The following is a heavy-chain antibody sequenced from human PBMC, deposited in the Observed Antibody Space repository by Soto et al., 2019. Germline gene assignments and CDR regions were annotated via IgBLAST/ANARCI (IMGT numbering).Heavy chain of an antibody. D-gene: IGHD1-26*01. J-gene: IGHJ4*02. V-gene: IGHV3-64D*06. CDR1: GFTFSSSA. Sequence: PVGSLRLSCSASGFTFSSSAMHWVRQAPGKGLEYVSAISSHGRSTYYADSVKGRFTISRDNSKNTLYLQMRSLRVEDTAVYYCARLWSEREPNFDHWGQGTLVTVSS. CDR3: ARLWSEREPNFDH. CDR2: ISSHGRST.